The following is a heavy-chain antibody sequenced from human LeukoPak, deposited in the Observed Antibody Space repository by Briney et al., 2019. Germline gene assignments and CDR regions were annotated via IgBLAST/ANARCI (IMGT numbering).Heavy chain of an antibody. D-gene: IGHD3-22*01. CDR2: ISYDGSNK. CDR3: ARDISSGYYYDTYSFDY. V-gene: IGHV3-30-3*01. Sequence: GGSLRLSCAASGFTFSSYTMHWVRQAPGQGLEWVAVISYDGSNKYYADSVKGRFTISRDNAKNSLYLQMNSLRAEDTAVYYCARDISSGYYYDTYSFDYWGQGTLVTVSS. J-gene: IGHJ4*02. CDR1: GFTFSSYT.